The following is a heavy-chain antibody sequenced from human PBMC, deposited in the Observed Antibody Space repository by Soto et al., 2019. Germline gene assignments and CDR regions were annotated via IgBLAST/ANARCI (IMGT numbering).Heavy chain of an antibody. CDR3: ARTTAVALDH. V-gene: IGHV3-72*01. CDR2: IRNRGNRYIT. Sequence: EVQLVESGGGLAQPGGSLTLSCAASGFTFSDYYMDWVRQAPGKGLEWVGRIRNRGNRYITDYAASVKGRFIISRDDSKNSLYLQMNSLKTEDTAIYHCARTTAVALDHWGQGTLAIVSS. D-gene: IGHD6-13*01. J-gene: IGHJ4*02. CDR1: GFTFSDYY.